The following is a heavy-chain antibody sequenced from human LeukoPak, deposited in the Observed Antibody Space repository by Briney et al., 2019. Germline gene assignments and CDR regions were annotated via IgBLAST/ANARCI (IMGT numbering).Heavy chain of an antibody. J-gene: IGHJ4*02. CDR3: ARGQACSSTSCYGFDY. CDR2: ISSSSSTI. V-gene: IGHV3-48*01. D-gene: IGHD2-2*01. CDR1: GFTLSSYS. Sequence: GGSLRLSCAASGFTLSSYSMNWVRQAPGKGLEWVSYISSSSSTIYYADSVKGRFTISRDNAKNSLYLQMNSLRAEDTAVYYCARGQACSSTSCYGFDYWGQGTLVTVSS.